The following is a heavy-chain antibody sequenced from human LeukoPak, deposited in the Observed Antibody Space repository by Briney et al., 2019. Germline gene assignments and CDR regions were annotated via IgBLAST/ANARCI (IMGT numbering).Heavy chain of an antibody. CDR1: GFTVSSYA. CDR2: ISDSGGNT. V-gene: IGHV3-23*01. CDR3: YSTLVVVAATAAFDI. Sequence: GGSLRLSPAVSGFTVSSYARGGVRQAPGKGLGGVAAISDSGGNTYYADSVKGRFTISTDNSKNPLYLQMNSLRAEDTPVYYCYSTLVVVAATAAFDIWGQGTMVTVSS. D-gene: IGHD2-15*01. J-gene: IGHJ3*02.